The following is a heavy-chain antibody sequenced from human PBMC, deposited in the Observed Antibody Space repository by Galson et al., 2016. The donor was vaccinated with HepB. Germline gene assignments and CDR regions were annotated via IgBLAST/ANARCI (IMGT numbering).Heavy chain of an antibody. CDR2: VNHRGTT. V-gene: IGHV4-34*01. D-gene: IGHD3-10*01. J-gene: IGHJ4*01. CDR3: ARDGFPGFGSFFDY. CDR1: GESLSGYF. Sequence: ETLSLTCTVSGESLSGYFWSWIRQPPGKGLEWIGEVNHRGTTNYDPSLESRVTISADTSKNQFSLNLSSVAAADTAVYFCARDGFPGFGSFFDYWGHGALVTVSS.